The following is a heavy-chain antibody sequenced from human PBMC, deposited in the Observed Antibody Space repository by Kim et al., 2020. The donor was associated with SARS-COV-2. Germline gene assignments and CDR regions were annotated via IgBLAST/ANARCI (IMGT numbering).Heavy chain of an antibody. CDR1: GGPISSSSYY. J-gene: IGHJ6*02. Sequence: SETLSLTCTVSGGPISSSSYYWGWIRQPPGKGLEWIGTIYHTGSTYYNPSLKSRVTISVDTSKDQFSLKVTSVTAADTAVYYCARINIIRGFGMDVWGQGTTVTVSS. CDR3: ARINIIRGFGMDV. CDR2: IYHTGST. D-gene: IGHD3-10*01. V-gene: IGHV4-39*07.